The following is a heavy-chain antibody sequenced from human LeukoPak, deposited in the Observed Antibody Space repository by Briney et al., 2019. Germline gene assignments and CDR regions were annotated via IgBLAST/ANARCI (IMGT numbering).Heavy chain of an antibody. V-gene: IGHV1-2*02. CDR1: RHTFTGYY. D-gene: IGHD1-7*01. CDR3: ARARDLATVNWNYAP. CDR2: INPNSGGT. J-gene: IGHJ5*02. Sequence: ASVKVSCKASRHTFTGYYMHWVRQAPGQELEWMGWINPNSGGTNYAQKFQGTVTMTTDTSISTAYMELSRLRSDDTAVYYCARARDLATVNWNYAPWGQGKLVTVSS.